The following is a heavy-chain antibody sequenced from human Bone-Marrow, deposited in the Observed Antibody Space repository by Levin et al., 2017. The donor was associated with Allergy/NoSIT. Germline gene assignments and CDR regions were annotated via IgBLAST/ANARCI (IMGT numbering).Heavy chain of an antibody. V-gene: IGHV3-43*01. J-gene: IGHJ3*02. CDR1: GFSFDDSS. D-gene: IGHD3-16*01. Sequence: SCAASGFSFDDSSMHWVRQPPGKGLEWVSFIRWNSDVTYYADSVKGRFTISRDNSKDSLYLQMNSLRSEDTALYYCAKIGGDDASDIWGQGTMVTVSS. CDR2: IRWNSDVT. CDR3: AKIGGDDASDI.